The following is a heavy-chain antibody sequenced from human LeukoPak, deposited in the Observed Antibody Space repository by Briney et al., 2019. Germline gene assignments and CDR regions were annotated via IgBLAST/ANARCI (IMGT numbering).Heavy chain of an antibody. D-gene: IGHD6-6*01. V-gene: IGHV1-2*02. CDR2: INPNSGGT. Sequence: EASVKVSCKASGYTFTGYYMHWVRQAPGQGLEWMGWINPNSGGTNYAQKFQGRVTMTRDTSISTAYMELSRLRSDDTAVYYCARASSIAARSPADIWGQGTMVTVSS. CDR1: GYTFTGYY. J-gene: IGHJ3*02. CDR3: ARASSIAARSPADI.